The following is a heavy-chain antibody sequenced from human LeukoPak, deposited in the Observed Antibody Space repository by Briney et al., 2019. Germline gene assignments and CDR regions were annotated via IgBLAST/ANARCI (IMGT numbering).Heavy chain of an antibody. V-gene: IGHV4-34*01. Sequence: SETLSLTCAVYGGSLSGYHWNWIRQSPGKVLEWIGEINDSGTTNYNPSLKSRATISIDRSRKQFSLRLTSVTAADTAVYYCARFPCSGDSCYSGIRAFDIWGQGTTVIVSS. CDR2: INDSGTT. J-gene: IGHJ3*02. CDR3: ARFPCSGDSCYSGIRAFDI. D-gene: IGHD2-15*01. CDR1: GGSLSGYH.